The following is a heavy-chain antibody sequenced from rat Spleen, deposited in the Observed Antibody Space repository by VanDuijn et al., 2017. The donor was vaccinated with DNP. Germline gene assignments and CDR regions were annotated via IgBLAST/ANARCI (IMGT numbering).Heavy chain of an antibody. D-gene: IGHD1-6*01. CDR3: ETQGLRMGFYAMDA. J-gene: IGHJ4*01. CDR1: GFTFSDYN. CDR2: IINDGSRN. Sequence: EVQLVESGGGLVQPGRTLKLSCAASGFTFSDYNMAWVRQAPKKGLEWVATIINDGSRNYYRDSVKGRFTLSRDNAKSTLYRQMDSLRSEDKSTYYCETQGLRMGFYAMDAWGQGTSVTVSS. V-gene: IGHV5S10*01.